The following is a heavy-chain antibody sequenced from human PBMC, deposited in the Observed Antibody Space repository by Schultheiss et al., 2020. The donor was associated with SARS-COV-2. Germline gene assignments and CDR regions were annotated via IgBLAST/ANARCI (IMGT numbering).Heavy chain of an antibody. Sequence: SETLSLTCTVSGGSISSYYWSWIRQPPGKGLEWIGYIYYSGSTNYNPSLKSRVTISVDTSKNQFSLKLSSVTAADTATYYCARQQLVRTSGSWYGRRDWYFDLWGRGTLVTVSS. CDR2: IYYSGST. D-gene: IGHD6-13*01. J-gene: IGHJ2*01. CDR1: GGSISSYY. CDR3: ARQQLVRTSGSWYGRRDWYFDL. V-gene: IGHV4-59*08.